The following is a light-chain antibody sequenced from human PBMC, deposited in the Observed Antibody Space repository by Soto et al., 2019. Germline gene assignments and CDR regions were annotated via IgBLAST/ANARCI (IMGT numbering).Light chain of an antibody. J-gene: IGKJ2*01. CDR3: QQSYRTPHT. Sequence: DIQMNQFPFSLSASVGGRGTIPCRASPGVCAYLLWYQQRQGRAPKLLIYAASNLLSGVPSRFSGSGSGTNFTLTISSLQPEDFATYYCQQSYRTPHTFGQGTKLETK. CDR2: AAS. CDR1: PGVCAY. V-gene: IGKV1-39*01.